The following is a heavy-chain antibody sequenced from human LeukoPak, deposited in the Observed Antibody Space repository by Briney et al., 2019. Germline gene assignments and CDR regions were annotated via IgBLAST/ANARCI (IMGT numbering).Heavy chain of an antibody. Sequence: GGSLRPSCAASGFTFSNAWMSWVRQAPGKGLEWVGHIKSKTDAGTTDYAAPVKDRFTISRDDSKNTLYLQMNSLKSEDTAVYYCTIAVVGVTVWFDPWGQGTLVTVSS. D-gene: IGHD3-16*01. CDR2: IKSKTDAGTT. J-gene: IGHJ5*02. CDR1: GFTFSNAW. V-gene: IGHV3-15*01. CDR3: TIAVVGVTVWFDP.